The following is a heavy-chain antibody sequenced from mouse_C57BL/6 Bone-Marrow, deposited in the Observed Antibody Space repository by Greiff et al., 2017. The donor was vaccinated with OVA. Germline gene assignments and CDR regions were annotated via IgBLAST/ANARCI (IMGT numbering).Heavy chain of an antibody. Sequence: QVQLQQPGAELVKPGASVKMSCKASGYTFTSYWITWVKQRPGHGLAWIGDIYPVTGSTTYNEQFKSKATLTVDTSSSTAYMQLSSLTSEDSAVYYCASGGITTVVATKGAYWGQGTLVTVSA. J-gene: IGHJ3*01. CDR3: ASGGITTVVATKGAY. V-gene: IGHV1-55*01. D-gene: IGHD1-1*01. CDR1: GYTFTSYW. CDR2: IYPVTGST.